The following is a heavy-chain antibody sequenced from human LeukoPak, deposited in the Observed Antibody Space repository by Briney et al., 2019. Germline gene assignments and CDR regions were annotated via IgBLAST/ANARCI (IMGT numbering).Heavy chain of an antibody. CDR2: ISAYNGNT. D-gene: IGHD6-13*01. CDR1: GYTFTSYG. J-gene: IGHJ4*02. V-gene: IGHV1-18*01. CDR3: ARDSASSWYGNFDY. Sequence: ASVKVSCKTSGYTFTSYGISWVRQAPGQGLEWMGWISAYNGNTHYAQNLQDTVTMTTDTSTSTAYMELWSLRSDDTAVYYCARDSASSWYGNFDYWGQGTLVTVSS.